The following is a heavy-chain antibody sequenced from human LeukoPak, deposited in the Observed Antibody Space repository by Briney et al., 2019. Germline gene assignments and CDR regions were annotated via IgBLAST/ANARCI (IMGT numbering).Heavy chain of an antibody. Sequence: EASVKVSCKASGYTFASYYMHWVRQAPGQGLEWMGIINPSGGSTSYAQKFQGRVTMTRDTSTSTVYMELSSLRSEDTAVYYCARSTVAGMSDYWGQGTLVTVSS. CDR3: ARSTVAGMSDY. J-gene: IGHJ4*02. V-gene: IGHV1-46*01. D-gene: IGHD6-19*01. CDR2: INPSGGST. CDR1: GYTFASYY.